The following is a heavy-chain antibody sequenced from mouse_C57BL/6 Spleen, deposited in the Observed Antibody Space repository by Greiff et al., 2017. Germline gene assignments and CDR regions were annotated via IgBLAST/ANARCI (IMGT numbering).Heavy chain of an antibody. Sequence: QVQLQQSGAELMKPGASVKLSCKATGYTFTGYWIAWVKQRPGHGLAWIGEILPGSGSTNYNEKFKGKATFTADTSSNTAYMQLSSLTTEDSAIYYCASITTVVDWYFDVWGTGTTVTVSS. CDR2: ILPGSGST. CDR1: GYTFTGYW. CDR3: ASITTVVDWYFDV. D-gene: IGHD1-1*01. V-gene: IGHV1-9*01. J-gene: IGHJ1*03.